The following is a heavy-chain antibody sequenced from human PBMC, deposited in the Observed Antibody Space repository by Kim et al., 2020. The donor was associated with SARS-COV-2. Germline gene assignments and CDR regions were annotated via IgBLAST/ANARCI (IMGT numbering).Heavy chain of an antibody. Sequence: SETLSLTCTVSGGSISSSSYYWGWIRQPPGKGLEWIGSIYYSGSTYYNPSLKSRVTISVDTSKNQFSLKLSSVTAADTAVYYCARQMSKTWYSSSFGWFDPWGQGTLVTVSS. CDR3: ARQMSKTWYSSSFGWFDP. D-gene: IGHD6-13*01. CDR1: GGSISSSSYY. J-gene: IGHJ5*02. CDR2: IYYSGST. V-gene: IGHV4-39*01.